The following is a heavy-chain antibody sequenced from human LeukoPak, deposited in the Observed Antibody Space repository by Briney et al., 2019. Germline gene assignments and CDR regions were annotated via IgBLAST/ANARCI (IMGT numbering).Heavy chain of an antibody. CDR3: ARPRVPYYYDSSGYHDAFDI. CDR2: IYYSGST. Sequence: GSLRLSCAASGFTFSSYGMHWIRQPPGKGLEWIGSIYYSGSTYYNPSLKSRVTISVDTSKNQFSLKLSSVTAADTAVYYCARPRVPYYYDSSGYHDAFDIWGQGTMVTVSS. D-gene: IGHD3-22*01. CDR1: GFTFSSYG. J-gene: IGHJ3*02. V-gene: IGHV4-39*01.